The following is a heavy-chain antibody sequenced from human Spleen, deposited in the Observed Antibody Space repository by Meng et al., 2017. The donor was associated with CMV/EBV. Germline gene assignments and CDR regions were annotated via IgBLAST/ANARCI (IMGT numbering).Heavy chain of an antibody. CDR3: ARWEYSSSYGMDV. CDR1: GYKFSTFD. J-gene: IGHJ6*02. Sequence: ASVKVSCKASGYKFSTFDINWVRQATGQGLEWMGWMNPNSGNTGYAQKFQGRVTITRNTSISTAYMELSSLRSEDTAVYYCARWEYSSSYGMDVWGQGTTVTVSS. V-gene: IGHV1-8*01. D-gene: IGHD6-6*01. CDR2: MNPNSGNT.